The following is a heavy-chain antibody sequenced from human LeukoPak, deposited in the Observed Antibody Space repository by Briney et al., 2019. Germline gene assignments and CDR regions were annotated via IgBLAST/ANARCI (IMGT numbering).Heavy chain of an antibody. CDR2: ISKDGSNK. V-gene: IGHV3-30*04. CDR1: GSTFSSYV. Sequence: GRSLRLSCAASGSTFSSYVMHWVRQAPGKGLEWVAVISKDGSNKYYADSVKGRFIISRDNSKNTLYLQMTSLRAEDTAVYYCARDAPGIAVAGHFDCWGQGTLVTVPS. D-gene: IGHD6-19*01. CDR3: ARDAPGIAVAGHFDC. J-gene: IGHJ4*02.